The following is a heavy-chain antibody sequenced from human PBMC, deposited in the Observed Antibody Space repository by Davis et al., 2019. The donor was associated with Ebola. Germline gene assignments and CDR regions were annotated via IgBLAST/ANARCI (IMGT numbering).Heavy chain of an antibody. Sequence: PSETLSLTCAVSGGSISNSDWWSWVRQPPGKGLEWIGEINHSGSTNYNPSLKSRVTISVDTSKNQFSLKLSSVTAADTAVYYCASWNYDFWRELDPWGQGTLVTVSS. J-gene: IGHJ5*02. CDR3: ASWNYDFWRELDP. CDR1: GGSISNSDW. D-gene: IGHD3-3*01. V-gene: IGHV4-4*02. CDR2: INHSGST.